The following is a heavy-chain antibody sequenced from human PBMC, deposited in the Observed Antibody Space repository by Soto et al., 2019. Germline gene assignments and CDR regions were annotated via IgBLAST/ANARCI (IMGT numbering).Heavy chain of an antibody. CDR2: IIPLFGTP. V-gene: IGHV1-69*01. CDR1: GGIFSTYA. CDR3: ARDRDDYGSGNYYNRIDF. D-gene: IGHD3-10*01. Sequence: QVHLVQSGAEVKKPGSSVKLSCTASGGIFSTYAISWLRQAPGQGLEWMGGIIPLFGTPNYAQRFQGRVTITADESTSTAYMELSRLRSEDTAVYYCARDRDDYGSGNYYNRIDFWGQGTLVTVSS. J-gene: IGHJ4*02.